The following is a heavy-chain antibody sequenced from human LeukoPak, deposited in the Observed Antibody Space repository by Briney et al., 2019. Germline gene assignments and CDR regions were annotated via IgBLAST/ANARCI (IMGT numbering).Heavy chain of an antibody. CDR3: ARDGNHHYHTDGWFDP. CDR2: IYYSGST. CDR1: GGSISSYY. V-gene: IGHV4-59*01. J-gene: IGHJ5*02. D-gene: IGHD3-22*01. Sequence: SETLSLTCTVSGGSISSYYWSWIRQPPGKGLEWIGYIYYSGSTNYNPSLKSRATISVDTSRNQFSLKLSSVTAADTAVYYCARDGNHHYHTDGWFDPWGQGTLVTVSS.